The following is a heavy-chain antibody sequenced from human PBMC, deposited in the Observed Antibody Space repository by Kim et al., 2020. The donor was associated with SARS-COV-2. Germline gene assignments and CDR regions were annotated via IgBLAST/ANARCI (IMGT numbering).Heavy chain of an antibody. J-gene: IGHJ4*02. V-gene: IGHV3-74*01. CDR2: INSDGSII. Sequence: GGSLRLSCVPSQFSFTNPWMHWARRDPGRGLVWLSAINSDGSIINYADSVKGRFTISRDSAKNTLYLQMNSLRAEDTALYYCILSVDGWSRFAYWGQGTWVTVSS. D-gene: IGHD1-26*01. CDR1: QFSFTNPW. CDR3: ILSVDGWSRFAY.